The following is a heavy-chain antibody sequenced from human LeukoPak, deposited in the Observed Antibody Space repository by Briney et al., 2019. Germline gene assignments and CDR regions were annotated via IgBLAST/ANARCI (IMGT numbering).Heavy chain of an antibody. CDR2: MNPNSGNT. V-gene: IGHV1-8*01. D-gene: IGHD6-13*01. CDR1: GYTFTSYD. Sequence: ASVKVSCKASGYTFTSYDINWVRQATGQGLEWMGWMNPNSGNTGYAQKFQGRVTMTRNTSISTAYMELSSLRSDDTAVYYCARDEVQQLVPFDYWGQGTLVTVSS. J-gene: IGHJ4*02. CDR3: ARDEVQQLVPFDY.